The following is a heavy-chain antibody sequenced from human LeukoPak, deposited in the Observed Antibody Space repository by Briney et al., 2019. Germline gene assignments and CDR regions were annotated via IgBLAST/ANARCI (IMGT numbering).Heavy chain of an antibody. V-gene: IGHV3-23*01. Sequence: PGGSLRLSCAASGFTFSSYTMSWVRQAPGKGLEWVSDISGSGGDTYYADSVKGRFTFSRENSKSTLYLQMNSLDSGNRAIYFCARDGGYCSGCGCQRAVDIWGQRILVTVSS. D-gene: IGHD2-15*01. J-gene: IGHJ3*02. CDR1: GFTFSSYT. CDR3: ARDGGYCSGCGCQRAVDI. CDR2: ISGSGGDT.